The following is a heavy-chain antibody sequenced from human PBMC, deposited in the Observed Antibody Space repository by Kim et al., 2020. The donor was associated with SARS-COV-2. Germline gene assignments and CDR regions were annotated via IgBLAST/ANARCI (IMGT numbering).Heavy chain of an antibody. J-gene: IGHJ5*02. Sequence: SETLSLTCTLSSGSIGSYYWSWIRQPPGKGLEWIGYIYWSGSTYYSPSLKSRVTISLDTSKNQFSLNLSSVTAADTAVYYCARVEPRQQLVGGDRFDPWGQGTLVTVSS. CDR3: ARVEPRQQLVGGDRFDP. D-gene: IGHD6-13*01. CDR2: IYWSGST. CDR1: SGSIGSYY. V-gene: IGHV4-59*01.